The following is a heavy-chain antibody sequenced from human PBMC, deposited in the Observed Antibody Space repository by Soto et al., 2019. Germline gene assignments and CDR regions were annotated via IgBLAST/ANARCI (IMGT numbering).Heavy chain of an antibody. CDR3: ARVGYLVGASTTGYYYYYGMDV. CDR2: IIPIFGTA. J-gene: IGHJ6*02. CDR1: GGTFSSYA. V-gene: IGHV1-69*01. D-gene: IGHD1-26*01. Sequence: QVQLVQSGAEVKKPGSSVKVSCKASGGTFSSYAISWVRQAPGQGLEWMGGIIPIFGTANYAQKFQGRVTITADESTSTAYMELSRLRSEDTAVYYCARVGYLVGASTTGYYYYYGMDVWGQGTTVTVSS.